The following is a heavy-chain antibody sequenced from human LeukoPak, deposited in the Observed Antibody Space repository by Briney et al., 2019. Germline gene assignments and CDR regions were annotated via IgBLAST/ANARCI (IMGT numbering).Heavy chain of an antibody. J-gene: IGHJ6*03. CDR3: ARPTVPRRYYYMDV. CDR1: GFTFSSYG. Sequence: GGSLRLSCAASGFTFSSYGMHWVRQAPGKGLEWVAVIWYDGSNKYYADSVKGRFTISRDNSKNTLYLQMNSLKAEDTAVYYCARPTVPRRYYYMDVWGEGTSVTVS. V-gene: IGHV3-33*08. CDR2: IWYDGSNK.